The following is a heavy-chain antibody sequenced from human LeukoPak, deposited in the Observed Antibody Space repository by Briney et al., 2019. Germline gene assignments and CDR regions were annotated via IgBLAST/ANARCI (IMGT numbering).Heavy chain of an antibody. D-gene: IGHD3-22*01. CDR2: IYPGDSDT. J-gene: IGHJ5*02. CDR1: GYSFISYW. V-gene: IGHV5-51*01. CDR3: ARYYYDSSGYNNWFDP. Sequence: GESLKISCKGSGYSFISYWIGWVRQMPGKGLEWMGIIYPGDSDTRYSPSFQGQVTISVDKSINTASLQWSSLKASDTAMYYCARYYYDSSGYNNWFDPWGQGTLVTVSS.